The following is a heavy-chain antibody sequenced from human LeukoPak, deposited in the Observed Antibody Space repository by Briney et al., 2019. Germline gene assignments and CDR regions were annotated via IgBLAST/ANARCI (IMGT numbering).Heavy chain of an antibody. J-gene: IGHJ4*02. CDR2: ISYDGSNK. V-gene: IGHV3-30*04. Sequence: GGSLRLSCAASGFTFSRYAMHWVRQAPGKGLEWVAVISYDGSNKYYADSVKGRFTISRDNSKNTLYLQMNSLRAEDTAVYYCARDRGPPIAAAGIFDYWGQGTLVSVSS. CDR3: ARDRGPPIAAAGIFDY. D-gene: IGHD6-13*01. CDR1: GFTFSRYA.